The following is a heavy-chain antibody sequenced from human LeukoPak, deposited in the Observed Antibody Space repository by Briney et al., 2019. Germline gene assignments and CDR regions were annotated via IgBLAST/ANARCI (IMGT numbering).Heavy chain of an antibody. Sequence: GGSLRPSCAASGFTFYNYAMSWVRQAPGKGLEWVSGISGSGGSTFYAESVKGRFTISRDDSKLYLQMNSLRAEDTAVYYCAKRGVQQWLVDWYFDYWGQGTLVTVSS. CDR3: AKRGVQQWLVDWYFDY. D-gene: IGHD6-19*01. V-gene: IGHV3-23*01. J-gene: IGHJ4*02. CDR2: ISGSGGST. CDR1: GFTFYNYA.